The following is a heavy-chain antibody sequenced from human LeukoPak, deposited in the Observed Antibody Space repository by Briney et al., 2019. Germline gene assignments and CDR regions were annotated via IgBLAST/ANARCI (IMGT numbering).Heavy chain of an antibody. CDR3: ARAVGGRAGYMDV. J-gene: IGHJ6*03. CDR2: IKQDGSEK. D-gene: IGHD2-15*01. V-gene: IGHV3-7*01. CDR1: GFTFSSYW. Sequence: GGSLRLSCSASGFTFSSYWMSWVRQAPGRGLEWVANIKQDGSEKYYVDSVKGRFTISRDNAKNSLYLQMNSLRAEDTAVYYCARAVGGRAGYMDVWGKGTTVTVSS.